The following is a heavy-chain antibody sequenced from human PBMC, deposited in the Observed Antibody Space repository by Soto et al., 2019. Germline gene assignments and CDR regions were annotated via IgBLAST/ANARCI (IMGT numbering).Heavy chain of an antibody. J-gene: IGHJ4*02. CDR2: SRNKALGYST. D-gene: IGHD1-1*01. Sequence: EVQLVESGGGLVQPGGSLRLSCAVSGFTFSDHYMDWVRQAPWKGLEWVARSRNKALGYSTEYAESVKGRITISRDYSAKSLYLQMDSLKIEATAVYFCIRPKTGPTRGFDYWGQGTLVTVS. V-gene: IGHV3-72*01. CDR1: GFTFSDHY. CDR3: IRPKTGPTRGFDY.